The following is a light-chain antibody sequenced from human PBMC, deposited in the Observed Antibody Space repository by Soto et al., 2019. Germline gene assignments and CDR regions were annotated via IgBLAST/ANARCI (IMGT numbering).Light chain of an antibody. Sequence: EIVLTQSPGTLSLSPGERATLSCRASQSVSSNLAWYQQKPGQAPRLLIYGASTRATGIPARFSGSGSGTDFALTISSLEPEDFAVYYCQQRSNWPITFGQGTRREIK. V-gene: IGKV3-11*01. J-gene: IGKJ5*01. CDR2: GAS. CDR3: QQRSNWPIT. CDR1: QSVSSN.